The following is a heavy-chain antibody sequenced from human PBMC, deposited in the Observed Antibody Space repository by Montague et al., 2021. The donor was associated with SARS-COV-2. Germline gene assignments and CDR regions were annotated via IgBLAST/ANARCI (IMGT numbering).Heavy chain of an antibody. Sequence: SETLSLTCTVSGGSISSSSYYWGWIRQLPGKGLEWFGSIYYSGSTYYNPSLKSRVTISVDTSKNRFSLKLSSVTAADTAVYYCARAFTDWLRYYGMDVWGQGTTVTVSS. D-gene: IGHD3-9*01. CDR1: GGSISSSSYY. J-gene: IGHJ6*02. CDR2: IYYSGST. CDR3: ARAFTDWLRYYGMDV. V-gene: IGHV4-39*01.